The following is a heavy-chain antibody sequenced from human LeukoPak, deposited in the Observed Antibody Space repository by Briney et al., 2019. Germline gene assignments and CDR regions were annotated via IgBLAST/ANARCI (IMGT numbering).Heavy chain of an antibody. J-gene: IGHJ5*02. CDR2: ISPNSGAT. V-gene: IGHV1-2*02. Sequence: ASVQGLCKASGYTFTGHYMHWVRQAPGQGLEWIVWISPNSGATKYAQKFQGRVSVSRDRCIGRGYLELSSLVSDDTAVYYCARDPGVTNWSDPWGQGTLVTVSS. CDR3: ARDPGVTNWSDP. CDR1: GYTFTGHY. D-gene: IGHD2-21*02.